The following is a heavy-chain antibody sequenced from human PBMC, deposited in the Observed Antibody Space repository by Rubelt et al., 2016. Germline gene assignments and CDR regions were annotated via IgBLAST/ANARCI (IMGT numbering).Heavy chain of an antibody. D-gene: IGHD5-24*01. V-gene: IGHV5-51*01. CDR3: ARPQDGYNFGYFDY. CDR2: IYPGDSDT. Sequence: EVQLVQSGAEVKKPGESLKISCKGSGYSFTSYWIGWERQMPGKGLEWMGIIYPGDSDTRYRPACQGPLTIAADKSISTAYLQWSSLKASDTAMYYCARPQDGYNFGYFDYWGQGTLVTVSS. CDR1: GYSFTSYW. J-gene: IGHJ4*02.